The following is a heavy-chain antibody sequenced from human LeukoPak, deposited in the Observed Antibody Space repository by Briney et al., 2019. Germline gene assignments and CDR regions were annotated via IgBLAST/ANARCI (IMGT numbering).Heavy chain of an antibody. D-gene: IGHD2-21*02. Sequence: GASVKVSCKASGYTFTGYYMHWVRQAPGQGLELMGWINPNSGGTNYEQKFQGRVTMTRDTSISTAYMELSRLRSDDTAVYYCARDLMSPCGRDCSSSPAWNFDLWGRGTLVTVSS. V-gene: IGHV1-2*02. CDR1: GYTFTGYY. J-gene: IGHJ2*01. CDR3: ARDLMSPCGRDCSSSPAWNFDL. CDR2: INPNSGGT.